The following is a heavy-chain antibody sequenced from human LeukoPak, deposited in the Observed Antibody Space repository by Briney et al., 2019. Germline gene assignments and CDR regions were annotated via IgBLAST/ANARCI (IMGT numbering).Heavy chain of an antibody. V-gene: IGHV1-2*02. CDR3: ARAKSETIFGLVGPSYYYGMDV. J-gene: IGHJ6*02. Sequence: ASVKVSCKASGYTFTGYYMHWVRQAPGQGLEWMGWINPNSGDTNYAQKVQGRVTMTRDTSISTAYMELSRLRSDDTAVYYCARAKSETIFGLVGPSYYYGMDVWGQGTTVTVSS. CDR1: GYTFTGYY. D-gene: IGHD3-3*01. CDR2: INPNSGDT.